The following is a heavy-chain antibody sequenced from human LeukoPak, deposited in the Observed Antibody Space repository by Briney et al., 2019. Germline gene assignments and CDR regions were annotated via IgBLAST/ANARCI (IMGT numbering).Heavy chain of an antibody. D-gene: IGHD4-17*01. CDR1: GGTFSSYT. Sequence: SVKVSCKASGGTFSSYTISWVRQAPGQGLEWMGGIIPIFGTANYAQKFQGRVTITTDESTSTAYMELSSLRSEDTAVYYCASPRGGPSTVTTYYFDYWGQGTLVTVSS. CDR2: IIPIFGTA. V-gene: IGHV1-69*05. J-gene: IGHJ4*02. CDR3: ASPRGGPSTVTTYYFDY.